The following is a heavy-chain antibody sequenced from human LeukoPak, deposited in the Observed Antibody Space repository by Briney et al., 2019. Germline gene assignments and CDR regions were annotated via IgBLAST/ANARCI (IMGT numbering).Heavy chain of an antibody. J-gene: IGHJ4*02. CDR3: ARAGIVGATSFDY. CDR1: GYSFTSYW. V-gene: IGHV5-51*01. CDR2: IYPGDSDT. Sequence: HGESLKISCKGSGYSFTSYWIGWVRQMPGKGLEWMGIIYPGDSDTRYSPSFQGQVTISADKSISTAYLQWSSLKASDAAMYYCARAGIVGATSFDYWGQGTLVTVSS. D-gene: IGHD1-26*01.